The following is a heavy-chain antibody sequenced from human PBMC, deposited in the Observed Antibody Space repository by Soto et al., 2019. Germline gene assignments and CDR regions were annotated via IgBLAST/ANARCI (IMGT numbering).Heavy chain of an antibody. V-gene: IGHV3-23*01. D-gene: IGHD2-2*01. CDR2: TGLNGRTT. CDR3: ATVHSTSRSFDY. Sequence: GSLRLSCAASGFTFSMSAMSWVRQAPGKGLEWVSTTGLNGRTTYYADSVKGRFTVSRDNSENTLHLQMNSLRAEDTAVYYCATVHSTSRSFDYWGQGTLVTVSS. J-gene: IGHJ4*02. CDR1: GFTFSMSA.